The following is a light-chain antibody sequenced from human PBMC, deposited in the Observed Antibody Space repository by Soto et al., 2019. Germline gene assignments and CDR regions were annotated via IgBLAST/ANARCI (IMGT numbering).Light chain of an antibody. J-gene: IGLJ2*01. V-gene: IGLV1-40*01. CDR3: ASWDDNLSGVV. CDR1: SSNIGAGYD. Sequence: QSVLTQPPSVSGAPGQRVTISCTGSSSNIGAGYDVHWYQQLPGTAPKPLIYSDNQRYSGVPDRFSGSKSGTSASLTISGLRSEDEADYYCASWDDNLSGVVFGGGTKVTVL. CDR2: SDN.